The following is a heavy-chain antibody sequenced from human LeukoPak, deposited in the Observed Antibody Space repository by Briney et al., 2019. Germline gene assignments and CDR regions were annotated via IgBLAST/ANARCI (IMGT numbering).Heavy chain of an antibody. J-gene: IGHJ4*02. CDR3: ASYPRYSSTPPFDY. Sequence: ATXKVSCKASGCTFTGYYMHWVRQAPGQGLEWMGWINPNTGETNSAQKFQGRVTMTRDTTINTAYMELTRLTSDDTAVYYCASYPRYSSTPPFDYWGQGTLVTVSS. CDR2: INPNTGET. CDR1: GCTFTGYY. D-gene: IGHD2-2*01. V-gene: IGHV1-2*02.